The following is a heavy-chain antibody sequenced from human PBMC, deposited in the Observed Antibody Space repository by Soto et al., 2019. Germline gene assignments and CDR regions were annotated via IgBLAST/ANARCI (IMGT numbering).Heavy chain of an antibody. CDR1: GFTFSNYA. Sequence: EVPLLESGGGLVQPGGSLRLSCAASGFTFSNYAMSWVRQAPGKGLEWVSGISGSGGRTFYADSVKGRFTISRDNSKNTLYLQMTSLRVDDTSVSYCAMTWRGVGVYYEVDYWGHGTLVTVSS. V-gene: IGHV3-23*01. J-gene: IGHJ4*01. D-gene: IGHD1-26*01. CDR2: ISGSGGRT. CDR3: AMTWRGVGVYYEVDY.